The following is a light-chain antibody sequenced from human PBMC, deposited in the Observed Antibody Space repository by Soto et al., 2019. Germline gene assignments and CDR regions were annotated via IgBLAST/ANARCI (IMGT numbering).Light chain of an antibody. CDR2: GAS. CDR1: QSVNSK. V-gene: IGKV3-15*01. CDR3: QQYNKWPRWT. Sequence: ETVMTQSPATLSVSPGERATLSCRASQSVNSKIAWYQQKPGQAPRLLIYGASTRATDIPARFSGSGSGTEFTLTISSLHPEDFAVYYCQQYNKWPRWTFGQGTNVDIK. J-gene: IGKJ1*01.